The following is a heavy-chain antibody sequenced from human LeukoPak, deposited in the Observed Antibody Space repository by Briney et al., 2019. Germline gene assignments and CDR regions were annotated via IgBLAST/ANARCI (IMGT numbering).Heavy chain of an antibody. CDR2: IYSGAGS. J-gene: IGHJ4*02. V-gene: IGHV3-53*01. CDR1: GFTVSDSY. D-gene: IGHD2-8*01. Sequence: GGSLRLSCAASGFTVSDSYMTWVRQAPGKGLDWVSVIYSGAGSYYADSVKGRFTISRDNSMNTVYLQMNSLRDEDTAIYYCAKGGNGALDYWGRGTLVTVSS. CDR3: AKGGNGALDY.